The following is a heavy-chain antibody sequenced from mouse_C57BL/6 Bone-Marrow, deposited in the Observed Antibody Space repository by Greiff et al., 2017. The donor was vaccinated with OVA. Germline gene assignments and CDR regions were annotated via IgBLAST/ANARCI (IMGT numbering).Heavy chain of an antibody. CDR3: ANGLVYFDY. J-gene: IGHJ2*01. Sequence: QVQLQQSGAELVRPGASVKLSCKASGYTFTDYYINWVKQRPGQGLEWIARIYPGSGNTYYNEKFKGKATLTAEKSSSTAYMQLSSLTSEDSAVYFCANGLVYFDYWGQGTTLTVSS. D-gene: IGHD1-2*01. CDR1: GYTFTDYY. CDR2: IYPGSGNT. V-gene: IGHV1-76*01.